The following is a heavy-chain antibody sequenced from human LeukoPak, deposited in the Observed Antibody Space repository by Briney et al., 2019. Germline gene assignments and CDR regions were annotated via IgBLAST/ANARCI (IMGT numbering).Heavy chain of an antibody. D-gene: IGHD3-22*01. J-gene: IGHJ4*02. CDR1: GYTFTGYY. CDR3: ARDLYERDSSGHYGGGFDY. CDR2: INPSGGST. Sequence: ASVKVSCKASGYTFTGYYMHWVREAPGQGLEWMGIINPSGGSTSYAQKFQGRVTMTRDTSTSTVYMELSSLRSEDTAVYYCARDLYERDSSGHYGGGFDYWGQGTLVAVSS. V-gene: IGHV1-46*01.